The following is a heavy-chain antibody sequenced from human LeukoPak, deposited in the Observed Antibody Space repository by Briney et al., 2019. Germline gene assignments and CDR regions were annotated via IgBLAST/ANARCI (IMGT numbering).Heavy chain of an antibody. V-gene: IGHV3-30-3*01. Sequence: GRSLRLSCAASGFTFSSYAMHWVRQAPGKGLEWVAVISYDGSNKYYADFVKGRFTISRDNSKNTLYLQMNSLRAEDTAVYYCARVDVIEGIFDYWGQGTLVTVSS. CDR1: GFTFSSYA. D-gene: IGHD1-26*01. J-gene: IGHJ4*02. CDR2: ISYDGSNK. CDR3: ARVDVIEGIFDY.